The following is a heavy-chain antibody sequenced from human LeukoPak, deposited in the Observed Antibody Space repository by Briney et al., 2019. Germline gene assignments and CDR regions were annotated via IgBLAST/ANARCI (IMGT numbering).Heavy chain of an antibody. CDR1: GDSFSYFY. CDR3: ARGQQTLTYYYYYYMDV. Sequence: SETLSLTCTVSGDSFSYFYWSWIRQPPGKGLEWIGYIYNSGSTNYNPSLKSRVTISLDTSKNQFSLKLSSVTAADTAVYYCARGQQTLTYYYYYYMDVWGKGTTVTISS. J-gene: IGHJ6*03. D-gene: IGHD3-9*01. CDR2: IYNSGST. V-gene: IGHV4-59*01.